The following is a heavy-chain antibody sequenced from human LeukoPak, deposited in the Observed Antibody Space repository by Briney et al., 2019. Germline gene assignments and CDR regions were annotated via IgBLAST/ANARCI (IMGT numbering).Heavy chain of an antibody. CDR1: GFSFRNYG. CDR2: ISDDGSYK. D-gene: IGHD6-13*01. J-gene: IGHJ4*02. CDR3: AKDRDTTSSGTFDY. Sequence: GRSLRLSCAASGFSFRNYGMHCVRQAPGKGLEWVAVISDDGSYKNYADSVKGRFTISRDNSNNTLYLQMNSLRAEDTAVYYCAKDRDTTSSGTFDYRGQGTLVTVSS. V-gene: IGHV3-30*18.